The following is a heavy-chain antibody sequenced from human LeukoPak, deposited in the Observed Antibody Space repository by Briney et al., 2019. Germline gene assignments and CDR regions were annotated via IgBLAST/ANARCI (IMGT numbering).Heavy chain of an antibody. Sequence: SETLSLTCTVSGGSISDYYWNWIRQPPGKGLDWIGYIYYIGSTTYNPSLKSRVTMSVDTAKNQFSLKLRSVTAADTAVYYCARGDFCSKSNCYLRPMDVWGKGTTVTVSS. CDR2: IYYIGST. CDR1: GGSISDYY. V-gene: IGHV4-59*01. CDR3: ARGDFCSKSNCYLRPMDV. D-gene: IGHD3-3*01. J-gene: IGHJ6*03.